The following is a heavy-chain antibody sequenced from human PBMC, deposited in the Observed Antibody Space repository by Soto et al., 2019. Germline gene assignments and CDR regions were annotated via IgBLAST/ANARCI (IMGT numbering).Heavy chain of an antibody. D-gene: IGHD2-2*01. CDR1: GFTFSSYS. J-gene: IGHJ4*02. CDR3: AREYCSSTSCLYDY. Sequence: EVQLVESGGGLVQPGGSLRLSCAASGFTFSSYSMNWVRQAPGKGLEWVSYISTSSSTIYYADSVKGRFTISRDNVKNSLYLQMNSLRAEDTAVYYCAREYCSSTSCLYDYWGQGTLVTVSP. CDR2: ISTSSSTI. V-gene: IGHV3-48*01.